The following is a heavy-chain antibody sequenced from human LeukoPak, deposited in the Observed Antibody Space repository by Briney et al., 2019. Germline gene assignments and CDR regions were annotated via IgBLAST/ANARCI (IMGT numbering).Heavy chain of an antibody. Sequence: GASVKVSCKASGYTFTGYYIHWVRQAPGQGLEWMGRINPNSGGTNYAQKFQGRVTMTRDTSISTAYMELSRLRSDDTAVYYCARGKIVVVTATIHDAFDIWGQGTMVTVSS. CDR3: ARGKIVVVTATIHDAFDI. CDR2: INPNSGGT. V-gene: IGHV1-2*06. D-gene: IGHD2-21*02. CDR1: GYTFTGYY. J-gene: IGHJ3*02.